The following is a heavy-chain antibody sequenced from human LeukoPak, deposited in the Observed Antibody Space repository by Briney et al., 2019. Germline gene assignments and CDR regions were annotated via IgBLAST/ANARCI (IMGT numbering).Heavy chain of an antibody. CDR3: ARGRGSSWPFDY. V-gene: IGHV4-34*01. J-gene: IGHJ4*02. Sequence: SSETLSLTCAVYGGSFSGYYWSWIRQPPGKGLEWIGEINHSGSTNYNLSLKSRVTISVDTSKNQFSLKLSSVTAADTAVCYCARGRGSSWPFDYWGQGTLVTVSS. D-gene: IGHD6-13*01. CDR1: GGSFSGYY. CDR2: INHSGST.